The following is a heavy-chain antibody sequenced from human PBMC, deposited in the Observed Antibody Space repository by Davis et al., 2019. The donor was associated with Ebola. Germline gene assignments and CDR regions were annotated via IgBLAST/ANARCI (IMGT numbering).Heavy chain of an antibody. CDR1: GFTFSSYW. Sequence: GGSLRLSCAASGFTFSSYWMSWVRQAPGKGLEWVANIKQDGSEKYYVDSVKGRFTISRDNAKNSLYLQMNSLRAEDTAVYYCTTLDIVVVPAAITRAYYYYYGMDVWGQGTTVTVSS. CDR3: TTLDIVVVPAAITRAYYYYYGMDV. V-gene: IGHV3-7*03. J-gene: IGHJ6*02. D-gene: IGHD2-2*03. CDR2: IKQDGSEK.